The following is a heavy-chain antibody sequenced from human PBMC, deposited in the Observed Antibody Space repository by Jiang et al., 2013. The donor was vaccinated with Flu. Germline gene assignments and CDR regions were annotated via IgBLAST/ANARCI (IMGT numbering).Heavy chain of an antibody. J-gene: IGHJ3*02. CDR1: GGSFSGYY. CDR2: INHSGST. Sequence: CAVYGGSFSGYYWIWIRQPPGKGLEWIGEINHSGSTNYNPSLKSRVTISLDTSKNQFSLKLTSVTAADTAVYYCARALANSSGSLHAFDIWGQGTMVTVSS. D-gene: IGHD3-22*01. V-gene: IGHV4-34*01. CDR3: ARALANSSGSLHAFDI.